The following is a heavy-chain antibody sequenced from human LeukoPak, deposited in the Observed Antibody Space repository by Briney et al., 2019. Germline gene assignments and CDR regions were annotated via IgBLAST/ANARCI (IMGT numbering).Heavy chain of an antibody. CDR1: GFTFSSYG. J-gene: IGHJ4*02. D-gene: IGHD3-10*01. CDR3: ARDKTTYYYGSGSHQPDY. V-gene: IGHV3-30*02. CDR2: IRYDGSNK. Sequence: SGGSLRLSCAASGFTFSSYGMHWVRQAPGKGLEWVAFIRYDGSNKYYADSVKGRFTISRDNAKNSLYLQMNSLRAEDTAVYYCARDKTTYYYGSGSHQPDYWGQGTLVTVSS.